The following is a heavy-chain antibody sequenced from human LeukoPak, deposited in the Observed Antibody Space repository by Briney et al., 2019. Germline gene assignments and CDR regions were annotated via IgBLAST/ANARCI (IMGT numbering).Heavy chain of an antibody. D-gene: IGHD3-10*01. V-gene: IGHV3-23*01. CDR2: ISGSGGST. CDR1: GFTFSNYA. CDR3: AKNTRYYDSGSSLPDDAFDI. Sequence: PGGSLRLSCAASGFTFSNYAMSWVRQAPGKGLEWVSGISGSGGSTYYADSVKGRFTISRGISKNTLYVQMNSLRAEDTAVYYCAKNTRYYDSGSSLPDDAFDIWGQGTMVAVSS. J-gene: IGHJ3*02.